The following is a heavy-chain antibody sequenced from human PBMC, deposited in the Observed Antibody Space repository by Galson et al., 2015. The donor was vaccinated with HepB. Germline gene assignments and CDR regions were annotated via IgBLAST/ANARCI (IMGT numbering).Heavy chain of an antibody. CDR3: TRDGSGSRPESYFGY. Sequence: SLRLSCAVSGATFSHYGMHWVRQAPGKGLEWVAGIWADGTKKFYAESVQGRFTISRDNSKNILYLQMDSLRVEDTAAYFCTRDGSGSRPESYFGYWGQGTLVTVSS. CDR1: GATFSHYG. CDR2: IWADGTKK. J-gene: IGHJ4*02. D-gene: IGHD1-26*01. V-gene: IGHV3-33*01.